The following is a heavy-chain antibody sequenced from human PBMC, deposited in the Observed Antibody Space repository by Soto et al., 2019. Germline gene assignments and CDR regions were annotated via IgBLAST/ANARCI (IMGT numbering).Heavy chain of an antibody. J-gene: IGHJ6*02. D-gene: IGHD3-10*01. CDR3: ARGLLWFGELLSKVGNYGMDV. Sequence: HPGGSLRLSCAASGFTFSSYGMHWVRQAPGKGLEWVAVIWYGGSNKYYADSVKGRFTISRDNSKNTLYLQMNSLRAEDTAVYYCARGLLWFGELLSKVGNYGMDVWGQGTTVTVSS. CDR2: IWYGGSNK. V-gene: IGHV3-33*01. CDR1: GFTFSSYG.